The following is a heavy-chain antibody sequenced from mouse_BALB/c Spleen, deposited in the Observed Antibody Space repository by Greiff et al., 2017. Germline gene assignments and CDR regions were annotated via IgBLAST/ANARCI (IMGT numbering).Heavy chain of an antibody. V-gene: IGHV3-8*02. D-gene: IGHD2-4*01. CDR1: GDSITSGY. Sequence: EVQLQQSGPSLVKPSQTLSLTCSVTGDSITSGYWNWIRKFPGNKLEYMGYISYSGSTYYNPSLKSRISITRDTSKNQYYLQLNSVTTEDTATYYCARLDYDYAYAMDYWGQGTSVTVSS. J-gene: IGHJ4*01. CDR2: ISYSGST. CDR3: ARLDYDYAYAMDY.